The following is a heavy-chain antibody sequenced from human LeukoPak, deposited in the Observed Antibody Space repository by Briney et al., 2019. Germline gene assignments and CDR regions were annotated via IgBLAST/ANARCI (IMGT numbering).Heavy chain of an antibody. CDR3: ARDDSSGLNSRAGAFGI. V-gene: IGHV1-46*03. CDR1: GYTFTSYY. CDR2: INPSGGST. J-gene: IGHJ3*02. D-gene: IGHD3-22*01. Sequence: ASVKVSCKASGYTFTSYYMHWVRQAPGQGLEWMGIINPSGGSTSYAQKFQGRVTMTRDTSTSTVYMELSSLRSEDTAVYYCARDDSSGLNSRAGAFGIWGQGTMVTVSP.